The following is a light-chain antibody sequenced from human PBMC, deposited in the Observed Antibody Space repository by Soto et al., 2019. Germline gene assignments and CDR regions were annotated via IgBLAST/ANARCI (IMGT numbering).Light chain of an antibody. V-gene: IGLV3-16*01. CDR1: GLPRKY. CDR2: KDS. Sequence: SYELTQPPSVSVSLGQMARITCSGEGLPRKYAYWYQQKPGQPPVLVIHKDSERPSGIPERFSGSSSGTIATLTITGVQAEDEADYYCMSADSGRTTSYRVFGGGPKLTVL. CDR3: MSADSGRTTSYRV. J-gene: IGLJ3*02.